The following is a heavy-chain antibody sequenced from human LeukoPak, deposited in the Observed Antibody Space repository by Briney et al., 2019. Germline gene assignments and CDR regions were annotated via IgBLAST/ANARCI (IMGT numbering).Heavy chain of an antibody. J-gene: IGHJ5*02. CDR2: ITASDGNI. CDR1: GYTFTNYG. V-gene: IGHV1-18*04. CDR3: ARGPYCSSTSCYGKWAGFDP. Sequence: ASVKVSCKASGYTFTNYGVTWVRQAPGQGLEWMGWITASDGNIDYAQKLQGRVTMTTDTSTNTAYMKLRSLTSDDTAVYYCARGPYCSSTSCYGKWAGFDPWGQRTLVTVSS. D-gene: IGHD2-2*01.